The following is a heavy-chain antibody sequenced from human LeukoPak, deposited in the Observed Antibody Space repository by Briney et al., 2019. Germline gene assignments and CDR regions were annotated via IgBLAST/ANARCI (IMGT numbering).Heavy chain of an antibody. V-gene: IGHV4-34*01. Sequence: SETLSLTCAVYGGSFSGYYWSRIRQPPGKGLEWIGEINHSGSTNYNPSLKSRVTISVDTSKNQFSLKLSSVTAADTAVYYCASYSGSYSMLWGIAPWGQGTLVTVSS. CDR2: INHSGST. D-gene: IGHD1-26*01. CDR1: GGSFSGYY. J-gene: IGHJ5*02. CDR3: ASYSGSYSMLWGIAP.